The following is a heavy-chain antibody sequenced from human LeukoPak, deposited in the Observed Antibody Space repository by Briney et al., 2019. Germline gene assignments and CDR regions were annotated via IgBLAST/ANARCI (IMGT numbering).Heavy chain of an antibody. D-gene: IGHD2-15*01. CDR1: GFTFSSYW. V-gene: IGHV3-74*01. J-gene: IGHJ4*02. CDR2: INSDGSST. CDR3: ARSGYCSGGSCYFDY. Sequence: PGGSLRLSCAASGFTFSSYWMRWVRQAPGKGLVWVSRINSDGSSTSYADSVKGRFTISRDNAKNTLYLQMNSLRAEDTAVYYCARSGYCSGGSCYFDYWGQGTLVTVSS.